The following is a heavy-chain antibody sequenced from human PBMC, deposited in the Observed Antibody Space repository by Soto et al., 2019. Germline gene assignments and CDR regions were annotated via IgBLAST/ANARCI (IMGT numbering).Heavy chain of an antibody. Sequence: GGSLRLSCAASGFTFRSFTMNWVRQAPGKGLEWVSTISSNSAYIYYTDALRSRFTISRDNAKNSLHLQMNSLRAEETAVYYCTRDASRDSSARGWFDPWGPGTLVTVSS. CDR3: TRDASRDSSARGWFDP. J-gene: IGHJ5*02. CDR2: ISSNSAYI. D-gene: IGHD6-13*01. V-gene: IGHV3-21*01. CDR1: GFTFRSFT.